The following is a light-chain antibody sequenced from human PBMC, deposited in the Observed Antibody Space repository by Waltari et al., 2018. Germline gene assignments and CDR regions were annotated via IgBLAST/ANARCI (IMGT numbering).Light chain of an antibody. Sequence: QSALTPPPSASGSPGQSVTISCTGTSSDVGCYNCVSWYQQHPGKAPKLIIYDVSKRPSGVPDRFSGSKSGNTAYLTVSGLQAEDEADYYCNSYAGSNSVLFGAGTKLTVL. V-gene: IGLV2-8*01. CDR1: SSDVGCYNC. CDR3: NSYAGSNSVL. J-gene: IGLJ2*01. CDR2: DVS.